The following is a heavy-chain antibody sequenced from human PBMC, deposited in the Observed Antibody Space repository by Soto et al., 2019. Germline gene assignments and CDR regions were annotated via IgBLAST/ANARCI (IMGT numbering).Heavy chain of an antibody. CDR1: GFIFSSYA. D-gene: IGHD2-15*01. V-gene: IGHV3-23*01. CDR2: ISGSGGST. Sequence: GGSLRLSCAASGFIFSSYAMSWVRQAPGKGLEWVSAISGSGGSTYYADSVKGRFTISRDNSKNTLYLQMNSLRVEDTAVYYCAKKMNIGTPVFDYWGQGALVTVSS. J-gene: IGHJ4*02. CDR3: AKKMNIGTPVFDY.